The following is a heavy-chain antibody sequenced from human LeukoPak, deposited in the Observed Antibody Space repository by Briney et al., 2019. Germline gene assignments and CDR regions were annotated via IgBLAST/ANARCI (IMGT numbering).Heavy chain of an antibody. Sequence: GGSLSLSCAASGFTISSCRLIGFGRAPGKGREGWANISQDGLAKYCVDFVKGRFTVSRDNAENSVYLQMNSLRAEDTAVYYCARQGVVVVAATSVDDAFDIWGQGTMVTVSS. J-gene: IGHJ3*02. CDR2: ISQDGLAK. CDR1: GFTISSCR. D-gene: IGHD2-15*01. V-gene: IGHV3-7*01. CDR3: ARQGVVVVAATSVDDAFDI.